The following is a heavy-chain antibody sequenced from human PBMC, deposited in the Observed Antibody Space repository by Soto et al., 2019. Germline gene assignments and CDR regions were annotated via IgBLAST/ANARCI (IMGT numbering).Heavy chain of an antibody. V-gene: IGHV3-11*01. Sequence: KPGGSLRLSCAASGFTFSDYYMSWIRQAPGKGLEWVSYISNSGSTIYYEDSVKGRFTISRDNAKNSLYLQMNSLRAEDTAVYYCASQHSSSLGYFYYWGQGTLVTVSS. D-gene: IGHD6-6*01. CDR3: ASQHSSSLGYFYY. J-gene: IGHJ4*02. CDR1: GFTFSDYY. CDR2: ISNSGSTI.